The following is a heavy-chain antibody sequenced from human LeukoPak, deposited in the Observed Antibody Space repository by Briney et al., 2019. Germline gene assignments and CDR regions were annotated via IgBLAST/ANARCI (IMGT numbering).Heavy chain of an antibody. CDR2: IFNSGTYT. CDR3: ARGRAAYDH. J-gene: IGHJ4*02. CDR1: GFTFSSYE. V-gene: IGHV3-48*03. D-gene: IGHD2-15*01. Sequence: GGSLRLSCAASGFTFSSYEMNWVRQAPGKGLEWISYIFNSGTYTNYADSVKGRFTISRDNAKNSLYLQMNSLRVDDTAVYYCARGRAAYDHWGQGTLVTVSS.